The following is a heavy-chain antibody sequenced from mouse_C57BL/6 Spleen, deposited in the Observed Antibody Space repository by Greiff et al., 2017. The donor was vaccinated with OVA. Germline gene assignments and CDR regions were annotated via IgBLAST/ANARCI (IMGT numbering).Heavy chain of an antibody. CDR2: INPYNGGT. CDR1: GYTFTDYY. CDR3: AIPHYYGSSYWYFDV. Sequence: VQLKESGPVLVKPGASVKMSCKASGYTFTDYYMNWVKQSHGKSLEWIGVINPYNGGTSYNQKFKGKATLTVDKSSSTAYMELNSLTSEDSAVYYCAIPHYYGSSYWYFDVWGTGTTVTVSS. J-gene: IGHJ1*03. D-gene: IGHD1-1*01. V-gene: IGHV1-19*01.